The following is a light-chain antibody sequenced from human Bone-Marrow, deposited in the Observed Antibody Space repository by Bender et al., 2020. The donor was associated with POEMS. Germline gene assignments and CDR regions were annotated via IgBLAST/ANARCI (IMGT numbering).Light chain of an antibody. CDR2: EDV. CDR3: QAWHSGSSRVV. CDR1: KMGDRY. J-gene: IGLJ3*02. V-gene: IGLV3-1*01. Sequence: SYEVTQPPSVSVSPGQTASIACSGDKMGDRYVAWYQQKPGQSPVLVIYEDVKRPSGVPDRFSGSKSGNTASLTISGTQAMDEADYFCQAWHSGSSRVVFGGGTKLTVL.